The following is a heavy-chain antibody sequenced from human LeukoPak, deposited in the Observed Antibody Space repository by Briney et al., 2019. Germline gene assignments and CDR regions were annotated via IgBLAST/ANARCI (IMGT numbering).Heavy chain of an antibody. CDR3: ASRKLGNDY. Sequence: SETLSLTCAVYGGSFSGYYWSWIRQPPGKGLEWIGEIKHSGSTNYNPSLKSRVTISVDTSKNQFSLKLSSVTAADTAVYYCASRKLGNDYWGQGTLVTVSS. CDR1: GGSFSGYY. CDR2: IKHSGST. D-gene: IGHD7-27*01. V-gene: IGHV4-34*01. J-gene: IGHJ4*02.